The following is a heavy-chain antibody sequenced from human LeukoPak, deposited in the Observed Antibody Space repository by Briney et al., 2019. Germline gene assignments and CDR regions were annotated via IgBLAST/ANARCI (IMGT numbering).Heavy chain of an antibody. CDR2: ISDSEST. D-gene: IGHD3-22*01. J-gene: IGHJ4*02. Sequence: SETLSLTCVVSGGSLSTHHWSWIRQSPGRGLEWIGYISDSESTNYNPSLKSRVTISVDTSKNQFSLMLSSVTTADTAVYYCARGYDSSAYYSFNYWGQGTLVTVSS. CDR3: ARGYDSSAYYSFNY. CDR1: GGSLSTHH. V-gene: IGHV4-59*11.